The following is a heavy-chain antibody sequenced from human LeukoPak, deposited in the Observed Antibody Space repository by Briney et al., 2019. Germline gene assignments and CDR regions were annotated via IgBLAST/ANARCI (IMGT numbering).Heavy chain of an antibody. Sequence: GGSLKLSCAASGFTFSGSAMHWVRQASGKGLEWVGRIRSKADSYATAYAASVKGRFTISRDDSKNTAYLQMNSLKTEDTAVYYCTRQNYYDSSGYLLWGQGTLVTVSS. D-gene: IGHD3-22*01. V-gene: IGHV3-73*01. CDR3: TRQNYYDSSGYLL. CDR2: IRSKADSYAT. J-gene: IGHJ4*02. CDR1: GFTFSGSA.